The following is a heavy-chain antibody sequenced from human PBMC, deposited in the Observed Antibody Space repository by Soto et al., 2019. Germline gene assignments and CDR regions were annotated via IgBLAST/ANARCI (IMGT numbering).Heavy chain of an antibody. CDR2: IIPILGIA. D-gene: IGHD2-2*01. J-gene: IGHJ6*02. Sequence: SVTVPCKASVGTFSSYTISWVRQAPGQGLEWMGRIIPILGIANDAQKFQGRVTMTADKATSTAYMELSSLRSEDTAVYYCVRVVVVPAAMALSTYGMDVWGQGTTVTVSS. CDR3: VRVVVVPAAMALSTYGMDV. V-gene: IGHV1-69*02. CDR1: VGTFSSYT.